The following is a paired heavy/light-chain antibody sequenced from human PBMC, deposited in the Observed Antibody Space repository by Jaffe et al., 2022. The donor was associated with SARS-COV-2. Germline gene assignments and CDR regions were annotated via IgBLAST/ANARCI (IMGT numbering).Heavy chain of an antibody. CDR2: ISSDGTNT. CDR3: ARDRGATYVQKCFDP. D-gene: IGHD1-26*01. J-gene: IGHJ5*02. CDR1: GFTFSSFS. V-gene: IGHV3-30*04. Sequence: QVQLVESGGGVVQPGRSLRLSCAASGFTFSSFSMHWVRQAPGKGLEWVAVISSDGTNTYHADSVKGRFTISRDNSKNTLYLQMNSLRAEDTAVYYCARDRGATYVQKCFDPWGQGTLVTVSS.
Light chain of an antibody. CDR3: QQANIFPIT. J-gene: IGKJ5*01. CDR2: AAS. Sequence: DIQMTQSPSSVSASVGDRVTITCRASQAISSWLAWYQQKPGKAPNLLIYAASSLQSGVPSRFSGSGSGTDFTLTISSLQPEDFATYYCQQANIFPITFGQGTRLEIK. CDR1: QAISSW. V-gene: IGKV1D-12*01.